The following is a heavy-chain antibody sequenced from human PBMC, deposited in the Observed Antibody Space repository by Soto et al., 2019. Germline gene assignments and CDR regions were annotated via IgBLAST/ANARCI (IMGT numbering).Heavy chain of an antibody. V-gene: IGHV1-18*01. Sequence: ASVKVSCKASGHTFTSYGISWVRQAPGQGLEWMGWISAYNGNTNYAQKLQGRVTMTTDTSTSTAYMELRSLRSDDTAVYYRARGHSLPPLFDYWGQGTLVTVSS. D-gene: IGHD2-15*01. J-gene: IGHJ4*02. CDR2: ISAYNGNT. CDR3: ARGHSLPPLFDY. CDR1: GHTFTSYG.